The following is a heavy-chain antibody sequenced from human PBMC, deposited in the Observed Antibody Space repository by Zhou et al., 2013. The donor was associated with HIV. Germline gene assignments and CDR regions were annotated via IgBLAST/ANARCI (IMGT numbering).Heavy chain of an antibody. CDR2: IIPIFGTA. J-gene: IGHJ5*02. CDR3: ARSQIVVVPAASSNNWFDP. Sequence: QVQLVQSGAEVKKPGSSVKVSCKASGGTFSSYAISWVRQAPGQGLEWMGGIIPIFGTANYAQKFQGRVTITTDESTSTAYMELSSLRSEDTAVYYCARSQIVVVPAASSNNWFDPWGQGTLVTVSS. V-gene: IGHV1-69*05. CDR1: GGTFSSYA. D-gene: IGHD2-2*01.